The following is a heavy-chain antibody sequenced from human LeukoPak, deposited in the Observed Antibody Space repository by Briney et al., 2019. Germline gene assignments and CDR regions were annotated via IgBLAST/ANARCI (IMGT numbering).Heavy chain of an antibody. V-gene: IGHV1-8*02. Sequence: ASVKVSCKASGYTFTSYGISWVRQATGQGLEWMGWMNPNSGNTGYAQKFQGRVTMTRNTSISTAYTELSSLRSEDTAVYYCARDPLGNYFDYWGQGTLVTVSS. J-gene: IGHJ4*02. CDR2: MNPNSGNT. D-gene: IGHD1-26*01. CDR3: ARDPLGNYFDY. CDR1: GYTFTSYG.